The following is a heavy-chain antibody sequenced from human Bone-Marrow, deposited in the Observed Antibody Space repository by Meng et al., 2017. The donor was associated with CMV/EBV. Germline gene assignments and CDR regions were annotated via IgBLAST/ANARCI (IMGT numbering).Heavy chain of an antibody. CDR2: IYWDGDK. J-gene: IGHJ4*02. CDR1: GFSLNSNGMG. CDR3: AHRPTEGLFDY. V-gene: IGHV2-5*02. Sequence: QSPLKEPGPTLVKPTQTLTLTCTFSGFSLNSNGMGVGWIRQPPGKALEWLALIYWDGDKRYSPSLKSRLTITKDTSNNQVVLTMTNMGPVDTATYFCAHRPTEGLFDYWGQGTLVTVSS.